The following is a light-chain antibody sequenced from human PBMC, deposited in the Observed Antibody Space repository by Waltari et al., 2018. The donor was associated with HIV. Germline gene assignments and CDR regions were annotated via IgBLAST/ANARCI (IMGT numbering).Light chain of an antibody. CDR1: SRALGTYDF. Sequence: QSALAQPASVSGSPGPSITISCSCTSRALGTYDFVSWYQQHPGKAPTVIIYEVNQRPSGVSGRYSGSKSGNTASLTISGLQPEDEADYYCSSYADYTTPLVFGGGTKLTVL. J-gene: IGLJ3*02. CDR2: EVN. V-gene: IGLV2-23*02. CDR3: SSYADYTTPLV.